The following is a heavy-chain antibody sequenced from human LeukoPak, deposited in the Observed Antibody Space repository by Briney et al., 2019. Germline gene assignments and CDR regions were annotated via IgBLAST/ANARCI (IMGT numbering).Heavy chain of an antibody. D-gene: IGHD5-24*01. J-gene: IGHJ4*02. Sequence: PSETLSLTCAVYGGSFSGYYWSWIRQPPGKGLEWIGEINHSGSTNYNPSLKSRVIISVDTSKNQFSLKLSSVTAADTAVYYCARGRSEINFDYWGQGTLVTVSS. CDR1: GGSFSGYY. CDR3: ARGRSEINFDY. CDR2: INHSGST. V-gene: IGHV4-34*01.